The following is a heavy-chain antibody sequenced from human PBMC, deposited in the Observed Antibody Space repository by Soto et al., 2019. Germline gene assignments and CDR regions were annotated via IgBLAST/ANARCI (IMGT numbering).Heavy chain of an antibody. D-gene: IGHD5-12*01. CDR3: ARRYSGYDFDY. V-gene: IGHV4-34*01. J-gene: IGHJ4*02. CDR2: INHSGST. CDR1: GGSFSGYY. Sequence: SETLSLTCAVYGGSFSGYYWSWIRQPPGKGLEWIGEINHSGSTNYNPSLKSRVTISVDTSKNQFSLKVSSVTAADTAVYYCARRYSGYDFDYWGQGTLVTVSS.